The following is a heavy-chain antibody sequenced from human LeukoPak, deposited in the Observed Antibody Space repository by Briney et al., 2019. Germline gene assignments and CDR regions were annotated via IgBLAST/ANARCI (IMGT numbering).Heavy chain of an antibody. J-gene: IGHJ4*02. D-gene: IGHD3-16*01. CDR3: AKVFQIGDRHYFDY. CDR2: ISFDGSSK. V-gene: IGHV3-30*18. CDR1: GFTFTSYG. Sequence: GGPLRLSCAASGFTFTSYGMHWVRQAPGKGLEWVAVISFDGSSKYYADSVKGRFTISRDNSKNTLYLQMNNLRTEDTAVYYCAKVFQIGDRHYFDYWGQGTLVTVSS.